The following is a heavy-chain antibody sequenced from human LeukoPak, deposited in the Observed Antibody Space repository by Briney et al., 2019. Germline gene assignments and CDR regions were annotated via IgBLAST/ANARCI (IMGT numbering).Heavy chain of an antibody. CDR2: INSDGSST. J-gene: IGHJ4*02. D-gene: IGHD5-18*01. CDR1: GFTFSSYW. V-gene: IGHV3-74*01. Sequence: GGSVTLSCSASGFTFSSYWMHWVRQAPGKGLVWVSCINSDGSSTSYADPVKGRFTISRDNAKNTLYLQMNSLRAEDTAVYYCASQPNSYGGEYYFDYWGQGTLVTVSS. CDR3: ASQPNSYGGEYYFDY.